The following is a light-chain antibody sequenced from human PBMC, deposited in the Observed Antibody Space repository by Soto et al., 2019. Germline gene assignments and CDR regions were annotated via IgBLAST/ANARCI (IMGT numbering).Light chain of an antibody. V-gene: IGKV1-5*03. CDR3: QHYNSYSEA. CDR1: QTISSW. J-gene: IGKJ1*01. Sequence: IQMTQSPSTLSGSVGDRVTITCRASQTISSWLAWYQQKPGKAPKLLIYKASTLKSGVPSRFSGSGSGTEFTLTISSLQPDDFATYYCQHYNSYSEAFGQGTEV. CDR2: KAS.